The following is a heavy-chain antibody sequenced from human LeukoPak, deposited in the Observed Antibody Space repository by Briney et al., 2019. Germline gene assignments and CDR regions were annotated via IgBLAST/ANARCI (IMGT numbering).Heavy chain of an antibody. Sequence: SGTLSLTCAVSGGSISSSNWWSWVRQPPGKGLEWIGEIYHSGSTNHNPSLKSRVTISVDTSKNQFSLKLSSVTAADTAVYYCAMRTYDFWSGYRYDAFDIWGQGTMVTVSS. CDR2: IYHSGST. CDR1: GGSISSSNW. D-gene: IGHD3-3*01. CDR3: AMRTYDFWSGYRYDAFDI. V-gene: IGHV4-4*02. J-gene: IGHJ3*02.